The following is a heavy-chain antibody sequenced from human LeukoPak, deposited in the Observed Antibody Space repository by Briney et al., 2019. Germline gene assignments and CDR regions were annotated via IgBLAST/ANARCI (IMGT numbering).Heavy chain of an antibody. CDR2: ISSSSSYI. CDR3: ARGSGYYWFDP. J-gene: IGHJ5*02. V-gene: IGHV3-21*01. Sequence: GGSLRLSCAAPGFTFSSYSMNWVRQAPGKGLEWVSSISSSSSYIYYADSVKGRFTISRDNAKNSLYLQTNSLRAEDTAVYYCARGSGYYWFDPWGQGNLVTVSS. D-gene: IGHD5-12*01. CDR1: GFTFSSYS.